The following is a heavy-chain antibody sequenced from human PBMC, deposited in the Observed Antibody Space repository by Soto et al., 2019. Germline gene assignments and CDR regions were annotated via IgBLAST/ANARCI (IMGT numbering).Heavy chain of an antibody. Sequence: SSTXSLTCTVAVCSISSSSYCLCGIRQPPGKVLEWIGSIYYSGSTYYNPSLKSRVTISVDTSKNQFSLKLSSVTAADTAVYYCASLGILIQDDLDLWGQGTMVNV. CDR1: VCSISSSSYC. CDR3: ASLGILIQDDLDL. D-gene: IGHD2-21*01. J-gene: IGHJ3*01. V-gene: IGHV4-39*01. CDR2: IYYSGST.